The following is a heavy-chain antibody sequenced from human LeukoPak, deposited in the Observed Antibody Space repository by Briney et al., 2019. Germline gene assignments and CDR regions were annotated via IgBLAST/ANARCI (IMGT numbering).Heavy chain of an antibody. V-gene: IGHV1-18*01. CDR3: ARAPPVGATEWFDP. CDR1: GYTFTSYG. Sequence: ASVKVSCKASGYTFTSYGISWVRQAPGQGLEWMGWISAYNGNTNYAQKLQGRVTMTTDTSTSTAYMELRSLRSDDTAVYCCARAPPVGATEWFDPWGQGTLVTVSS. J-gene: IGHJ5*02. CDR2: ISAYNGNT. D-gene: IGHD1-26*01.